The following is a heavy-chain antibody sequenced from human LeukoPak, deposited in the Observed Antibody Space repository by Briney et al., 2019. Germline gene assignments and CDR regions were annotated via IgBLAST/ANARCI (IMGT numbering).Heavy chain of an antibody. J-gene: IGHJ4*02. CDR2: INWNGGST. V-gene: IGHV3-20*04. D-gene: IGHD6-13*01. CDR3: ASHGHSSSSYYFDY. CDR1: GFTFDDYG. Sequence: GGSLRLSCAASGFTFDDYGMSWVRQAPGKGLEWVSGINWNGGSTGYADSVKGRFTISRDNAKNSLYLQMNSLRAEDTALYYCASHGHSSSSYYFDYWGQGTLVTVSS.